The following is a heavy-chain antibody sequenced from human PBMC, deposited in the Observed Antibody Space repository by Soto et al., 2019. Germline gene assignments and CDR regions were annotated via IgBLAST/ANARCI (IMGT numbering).Heavy chain of an antibody. CDR1: GFALSNYA. CDR3: AKGTGFSYGDGYSFDH. D-gene: IGHD5-18*01. Sequence: GGSLRLSCAASGFALSNYAMSWVRQARGKGLEWVSATSGSGDTTYYADSVKGRFTISMDYFKSTLFLQMDSLTADDTALYYCAKGTGFSYGDGYSFDHWGQGTLVTVSS. V-gene: IGHV3-23*01. CDR2: TSGSGDTT. J-gene: IGHJ4*02.